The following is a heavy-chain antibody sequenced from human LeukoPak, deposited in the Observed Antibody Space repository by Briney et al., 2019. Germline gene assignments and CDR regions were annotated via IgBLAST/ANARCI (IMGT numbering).Heavy chain of an antibody. CDR1: GGSISSSSYY. D-gene: IGHD6-19*01. J-gene: IGHJ4*02. Sequence: PSETLSLTCTVSGGSISSSSYYWGWIRQPPGKGLEWIGSIYYSGSTYYNPSLKSRVTISVDTSKNQFSLKLSSVTAADTAVYYCARHVNGAVAGNFDYWGQGTLVTVSS. CDR2: IYYSGST. CDR3: ARHVNGAVAGNFDY. V-gene: IGHV4-39*01.